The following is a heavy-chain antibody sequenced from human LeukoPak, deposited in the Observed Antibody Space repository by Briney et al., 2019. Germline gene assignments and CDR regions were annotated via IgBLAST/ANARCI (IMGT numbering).Heavy chain of an antibody. J-gene: IGHJ4*02. CDR2: ISGSGGST. CDR1: GFTFSSYA. D-gene: IGHD4-23*01. V-gene: IGHV3-23*01. Sequence: GGSLRLSCAASGFTFSSYAMSWVRQAPGKGLEWVSAISGSGGSTYYADSVKGRFTISRDNFKNTLYLQMNSLRAEDTAVYYCAKAVVGVTTLAYWGQGTLVTVSS. CDR3: AKAVVGVTTLAY.